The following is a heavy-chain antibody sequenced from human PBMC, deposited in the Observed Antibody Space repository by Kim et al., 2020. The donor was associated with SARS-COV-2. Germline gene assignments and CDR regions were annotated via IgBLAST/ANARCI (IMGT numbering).Heavy chain of an antibody. CDR2: ISSSGSTI. V-gene: IGHV3-48*03. CDR1: GFTFSSYE. D-gene: IGHD5-12*01. Sequence: GGSLRLSCAASGFTFSSYEMNWVRQAPGKGLEWVSYISSSGSTIYYADSVKGRFTISRDNAKNSLYLQMNSLRAEDTAVYYCARVPGVSASGYDYSYYYYGMDVWGQGTTVTVSS. CDR3: ARVPGVSASGYDYSYYYYGMDV. J-gene: IGHJ6*02.